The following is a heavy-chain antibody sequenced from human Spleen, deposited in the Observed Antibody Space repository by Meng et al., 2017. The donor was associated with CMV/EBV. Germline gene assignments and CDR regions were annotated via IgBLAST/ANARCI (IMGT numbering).Heavy chain of an antibody. J-gene: IGHJ4*02. D-gene: IGHD3-22*01. V-gene: IGHV3-15*01. CDR2: IKSKTDGGTT. CDR3: TTDGYYYDSSGTDY. Sequence: GESLKISCAASGFTFSNAWMSWVRQAPGKGLEWVGRIKSKTDGGTTDYAAPVKGRFTISRDDSKNTLYLQMNSLKTEDTAVYYCTTDGYYYDSSGTDYWGQGTLVTVSS. CDR1: GFTFSNAW.